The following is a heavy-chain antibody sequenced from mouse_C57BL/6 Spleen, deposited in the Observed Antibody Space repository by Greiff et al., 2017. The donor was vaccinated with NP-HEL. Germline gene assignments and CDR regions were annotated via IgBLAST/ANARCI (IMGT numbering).Heavy chain of an antibody. CDR3: ASGGIGGMDY. CDR1: GYTFTSYW. CDR2: IDPNSGGT. Sequence: QVQLKESGAELVKPGDSVKLSCKASGYTFTSYWMHWVKQRPGRGLVWIGRIDPNSGGTKYNEKFKSKATLTVDKPSSTAYMQLSSLTSEDSAVYDCASGGIGGMDYWGQGTSVTVSS. J-gene: IGHJ4*01. V-gene: IGHV1-72*01.